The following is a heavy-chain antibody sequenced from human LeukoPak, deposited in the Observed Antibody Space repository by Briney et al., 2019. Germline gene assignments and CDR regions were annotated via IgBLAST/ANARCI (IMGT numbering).Heavy chain of an antibody. Sequence: SQTLSLTCAVSGGSISSGGYSWSCIRQPPGKGLEWIGYIYHSGSTYYNPSLKSRVTISVDRSKNQFSLKLSSVTAADTAVYYCARNYGSGSYYFDYWGQGTLVTVSS. V-gene: IGHV4-30-2*01. D-gene: IGHD3-10*01. CDR1: GGSISSGGYS. CDR3: ARNYGSGSYYFDY. CDR2: IYHSGST. J-gene: IGHJ4*02.